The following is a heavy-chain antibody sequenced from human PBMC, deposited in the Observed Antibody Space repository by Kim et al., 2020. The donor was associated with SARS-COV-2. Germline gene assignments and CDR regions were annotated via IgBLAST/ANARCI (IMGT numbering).Heavy chain of an antibody. CDR3: AGLVGATRDDAFDI. D-gene: IGHD1-26*01. CDR1: GFTVSSNY. Sequence: GGSLRLSCAASGFTVSSNYMSWVRQAPGKGLEWVSVIYSGGSTYYADSVKGRFTISRDNSKNTLYLQMNSLRAEDTAVYYCAGLVGATRDDAFDIWGQGTMVTVSS. V-gene: IGHV3-53*01. J-gene: IGHJ3*02. CDR2: IYSGGST.